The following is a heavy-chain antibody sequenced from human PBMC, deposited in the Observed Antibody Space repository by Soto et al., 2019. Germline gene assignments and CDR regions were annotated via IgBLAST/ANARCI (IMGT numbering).Heavy chain of an antibody. Sequence: EVRLLESGGGLVQPGGSLRLSCAASGFTFSSYSMSWVRQAPGKGLEWVSAVSGNGANTYYADSVKGRFTISRDNPRNTLYLQVNSLRADDSAVYYCSRRSPYGGFDYWGQGTLVTGS. CDR3: SRRSPYGGFDY. J-gene: IGHJ4*02. V-gene: IGHV3-23*01. D-gene: IGHD4-17*01. CDR2: VSGNGANT. CDR1: GFTFSSYS.